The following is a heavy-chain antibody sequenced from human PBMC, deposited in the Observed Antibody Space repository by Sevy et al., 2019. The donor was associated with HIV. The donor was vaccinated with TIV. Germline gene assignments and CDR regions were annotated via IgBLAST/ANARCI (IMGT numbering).Heavy chain of an antibody. Sequence: GGSLRLSCAASGFTFNRYWMSWVRQAPGKGLEWVANIKQDESEKHSADSVKGRFTISRDNTKNSLFLQLDTVRDEDSAIYYCARIDDGDFGGVVRVWGQGTMVTVSS. CDR3: ARIDDGDFGGVVRV. CDR1: GFTFNRYW. D-gene: IGHD2-21*01. J-gene: IGHJ3*01. V-gene: IGHV3-7*03. CDR2: IKQDESEK.